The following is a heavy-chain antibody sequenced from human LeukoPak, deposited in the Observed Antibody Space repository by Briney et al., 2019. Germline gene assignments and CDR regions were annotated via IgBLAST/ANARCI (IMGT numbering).Heavy chain of an antibody. J-gene: IGHJ4*02. D-gene: IGHD3-3*01. CDR2: ISAYNGNT. CDR1: GGTFSSYA. CDR3: ARDRYDFYLDY. V-gene: IGHV1-18*01. Sequence: GASVKVSCKASGGTFSSYAISWVRQAPGQGLEWMGWISAYNGNTNYAQKLQGRVTMTTDTSTSTAYMELRSLRSDDTAVYYCARDRYDFYLDYWGQGTLVTISS.